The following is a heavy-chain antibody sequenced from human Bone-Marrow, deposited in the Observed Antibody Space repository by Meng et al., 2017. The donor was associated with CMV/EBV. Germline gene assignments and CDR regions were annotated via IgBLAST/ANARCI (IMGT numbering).Heavy chain of an antibody. CDR2: INPNSGAT. CDR1: GYTFTGYY. J-gene: IGHJ4*02. Sequence: ASVKVSCKASGYTFTGYYMHWVRQAPGQGLEWMGWINPNSGATNYAQKFQGRVTMTRDTSISTAYMELSRLGSDDTAVYYCARRPVGEYYFDYWGQGTLVTVSS. CDR3: ARRPVGEYYFDY. V-gene: IGHV1-2*02. D-gene: IGHD2-2*01.